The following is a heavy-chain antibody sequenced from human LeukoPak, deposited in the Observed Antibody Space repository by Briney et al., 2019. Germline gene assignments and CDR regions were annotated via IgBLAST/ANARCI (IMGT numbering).Heavy chain of an antibody. V-gene: IGHV4-34*01. CDR1: GGSLSGYY. D-gene: IGHD4-17*01. J-gene: IGHJ6*04. Sequence: SETLSLTCAVYGGSVYGGSLSGYYWGWIRQPPGKGLEWIGEINHSGSTNYNPSLKSRVTISADTSKNQFSLELSSVTAADTAVYYCARQSYTVTHYYGMDVWGSGTTVTVSS. CDR2: INHSGST. CDR3: ARQSYTVTHYYGMDV.